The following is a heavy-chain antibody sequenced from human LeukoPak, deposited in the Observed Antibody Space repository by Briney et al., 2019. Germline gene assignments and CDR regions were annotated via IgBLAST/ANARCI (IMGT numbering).Heavy chain of an antibody. J-gene: IGHJ5*02. D-gene: IGHD4-17*01. CDR3: ARQIRRTYGDLYNWFDP. CDR1: GGSISSSSYY. V-gene: IGHV4-39*07. CDR2: IYYSGST. Sequence: SETLSLTCTVSGGSISSSSYYWGWIRQPPGKGLEWIGSIYYSGSTYYNPSLKSRVTISVDTSKNQFSLKLSSVTAADTAVYYCARQIRRTYGDLYNWFDPWGPGTLVTVSS.